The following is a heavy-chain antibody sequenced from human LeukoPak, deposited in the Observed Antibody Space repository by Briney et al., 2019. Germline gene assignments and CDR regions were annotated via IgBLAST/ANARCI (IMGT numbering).Heavy chain of an antibody. J-gene: IGHJ4*02. CDR3: ARVAGRYYDSSGDDY. D-gene: IGHD3-22*01. CDR1: GGSISSSSYY. V-gene: IGHV4-39*07. CDR2: IYYSGST. Sequence: SETLSLTCTVSGGSISSSSYYWGWIRQPPGKGLEWIGSIYYSGSTYYNPSLKSRVTISVDTSKNQFSLKLSSVTAADTAVYYCARVAGRYYDSSGDDYWGQGTLATVSS.